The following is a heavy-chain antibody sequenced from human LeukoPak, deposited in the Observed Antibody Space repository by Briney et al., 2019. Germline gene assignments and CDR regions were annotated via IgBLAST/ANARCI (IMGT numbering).Heavy chain of an antibody. V-gene: IGHV1-46*01. CDR2: INPSGDNT. D-gene: IGHD1-26*01. CDR1: GYTFTSYY. J-gene: IGHJ3*02. CDR3: ARVKDRFSGSYYVGSGFDI. Sequence: ASVKVSCKASGYTFTSYYIHWVRQAPGQGLERMGIINPSGDNTSYAQKFQGRVTMTRDMSTSTVYMELSSLRSEDTAVYYCARVKDRFSGSYYVGSGFDIWGQGTTVTVSS.